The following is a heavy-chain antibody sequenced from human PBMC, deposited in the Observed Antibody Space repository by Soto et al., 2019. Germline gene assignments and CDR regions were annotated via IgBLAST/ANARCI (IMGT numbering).Heavy chain of an antibody. CDR3: ARSPRSSPYFDY. V-gene: IGHV5-51*01. CDR1: GYTFSNFW. Sequence: PGESLKISCQCSGYTFSNFWIAWVRQLPGKGLEWMGIIYPGDYETRYSPSFHGKVTISAVRSIGTAYLQWSSLEASDSAFYFCARSPRSSPYFDYWGQGALVTVSS. D-gene: IGHD6-13*01. J-gene: IGHJ4*02. CDR2: IYPGDYET.